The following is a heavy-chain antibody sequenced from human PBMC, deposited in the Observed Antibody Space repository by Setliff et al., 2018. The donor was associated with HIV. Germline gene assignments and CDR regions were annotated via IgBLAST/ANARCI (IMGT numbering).Heavy chain of an antibody. CDR3: AREGDVLSGYYVNWFDP. D-gene: IGHD3-3*01. CDR2: VNPNSGDT. V-gene: IGHV1-2*06. J-gene: IGHJ5*02. CDR1: GYSFTDYF. Sequence: ASVKVSCKASGYSFTDYFMHWVRQAPGQGLEWMGRVNPNSGDTNYAQKFQGRVTMTRHTSISTAYMELCRLTSDDTAVYYCAREGDVLSGYYVNWFDPWGQGTLVTVSS.